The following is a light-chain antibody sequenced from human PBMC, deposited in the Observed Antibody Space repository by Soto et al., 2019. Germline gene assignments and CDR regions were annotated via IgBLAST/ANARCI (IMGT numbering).Light chain of an antibody. V-gene: IGLV2-14*01. J-gene: IGLJ2*01. Sequence: QSVLTQPASVSGSPGQSITISCTGTSSDVGGYNYVSWYQQHPGKAPKLMIYDVSNRPSGVPNRFSGSKSGNTASLTISGLQAEDEADYYCSSYTSSSTLQVVFGGGTKLTVL. CDR2: DVS. CDR3: SSYTSSSTLQVV. CDR1: SSDVGGYNY.